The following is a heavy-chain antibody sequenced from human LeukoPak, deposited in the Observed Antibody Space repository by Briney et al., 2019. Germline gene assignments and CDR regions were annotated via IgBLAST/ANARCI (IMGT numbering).Heavy chain of an antibody. J-gene: IGHJ3*02. V-gene: IGHV1-18*01. CDR1: GYTFTSYG. CDR2: ISAYNGNT. D-gene: IGHD6-19*01. Sequence: GASVKVSCKASGYTFTSYGISWVRQAPGQGLEWMGWISAYNGNTNYAQKLQGRVTMTTDTSTSTAYMELRSLRSDDTAVYYCARERSGWYPDAFDIWGQGTMVTVSS. CDR3: ARERSGWYPDAFDI.